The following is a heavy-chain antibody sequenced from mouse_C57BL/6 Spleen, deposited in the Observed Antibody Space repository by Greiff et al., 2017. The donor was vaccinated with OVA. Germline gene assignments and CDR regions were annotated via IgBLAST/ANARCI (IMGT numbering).Heavy chain of an antibody. CDR2: INPNNGGT. J-gene: IGHJ4*01. CDR3: ARRGYYGGYYYAMDY. V-gene: IGHV1-26*01. CDR1: GYTFTDYY. D-gene: IGHD1-1*01. Sequence: EVQLQQSGPELVKPGASVKISCKASGYTFTDYYMNWVKQSHGKSLEWIGDINPNNGGTSYNQKFKGKATLTVDKSSSTAYMELRSLTSEDSAVYYCARRGYYGGYYYAMDYWGQGTSVTVSS.